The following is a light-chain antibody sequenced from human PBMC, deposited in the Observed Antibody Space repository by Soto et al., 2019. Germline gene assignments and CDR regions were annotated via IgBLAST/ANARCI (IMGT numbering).Light chain of an antibody. V-gene: IGLV1-47*01. Sequence: QSVLTQTPSASGTPGQRVIISWSGSSSNIGSNYVYWYQQLPGTAPKLLISRDNERPSGVPDRFSGSKSGTSGSLAISGLRSEDEADYYCAAWDDSLSSPVFGGGTKLTAL. CDR1: SSNIGSNY. CDR3: AAWDDSLSSPV. CDR2: RDN. J-gene: IGLJ2*01.